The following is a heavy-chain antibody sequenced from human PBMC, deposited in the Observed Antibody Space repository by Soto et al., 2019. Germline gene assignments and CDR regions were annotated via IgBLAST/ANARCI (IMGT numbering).Heavy chain of an antibody. Sequence: GALRLSCVASGLTVSHNYMAWVRQAPEMGLEWVSILYTEGTTYYADSVKGRFTISRDSSKNTLFLQMDSLRAEDTAVYYCVRPRPSGENYGMDVWGQGTTVTVSS. D-gene: IGHD3-16*01. J-gene: IGHJ6*02. CDR2: LYTEGTT. V-gene: IGHV3-53*01. CDR1: GLTVSHNY. CDR3: VRPRPSGENYGMDV.